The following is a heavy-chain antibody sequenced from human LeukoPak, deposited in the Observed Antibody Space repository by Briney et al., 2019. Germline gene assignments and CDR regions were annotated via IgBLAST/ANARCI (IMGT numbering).Heavy chain of an antibody. CDR3: VRPDRIFGVPAAFDA. CDR2: IIPKYSAS. V-gene: IGHV1-69*13. Sequence: SVKVSCKASGGSFSDYPINWVRQAPGQGLEWLGGIIPKYSASNYAQAFQGRVTTTADESTNTVYMEMSGLRPDDTAVYYCVRPDRIFGVPAAFDAWGQGTLVAVSS. D-gene: IGHD3-3*02. J-gene: IGHJ3*01. CDR1: GGSFSDYP.